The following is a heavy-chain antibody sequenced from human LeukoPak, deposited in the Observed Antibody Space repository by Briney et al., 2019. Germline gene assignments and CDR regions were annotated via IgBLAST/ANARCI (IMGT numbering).Heavy chain of an antibody. D-gene: IGHD3-16*02. Sequence: GGSLRLSCAASGFTFSSYSMNWVRQAPGKGLEWVSYISSSSSTIYYADSVKGRFTISRDNVKNSLYLQMNSLRAEDTAVYYCARRDDYVWGSYPNYFDYWGQGTLVTVSS. CDR3: ARRDDYVWGSYPNYFDY. J-gene: IGHJ4*02. V-gene: IGHV3-48*01. CDR2: ISSSSSTI. CDR1: GFTFSSYS.